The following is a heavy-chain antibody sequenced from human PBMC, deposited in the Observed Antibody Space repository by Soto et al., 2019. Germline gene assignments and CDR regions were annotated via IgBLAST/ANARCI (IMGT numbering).Heavy chain of an antibody. CDR2: IYSSGNI. CDR3: ASALTGDYVGLDY. V-gene: IGHV4-31*03. D-gene: IGHD3-9*01. Sequence: QVQLQESGPGLVKPSQTLSLTCSVSGASISRDDYYWSWIRQHPGKGLEWIAYIYSSGNIDYNPTLSSRVTMSLENSKNPFSLRLSSVTAADTGVYYCASALTGDYVGLDYWGQGTPATVSS. CDR1: GASISRDDYY. J-gene: IGHJ4*02.